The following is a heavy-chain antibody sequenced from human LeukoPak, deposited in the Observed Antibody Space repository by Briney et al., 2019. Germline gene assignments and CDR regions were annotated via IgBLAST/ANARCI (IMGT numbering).Heavy chain of an antibody. CDR1: GGSISSSSYY. J-gene: IGHJ5*02. CDR3: ARPSSSTSCYFLP. Sequence: SETLSLTCTVSGGSISSSSYYWGWIRQPPGKGLEWIGSIYYSGSTYYNPSLKSRVTISVDTSKNQFSLKLSSVTAADTAVYYCARPSSSTSCYFLPWGQGTLVTVSS. CDR2: IYYSGST. D-gene: IGHD2-2*01. V-gene: IGHV4-39*01.